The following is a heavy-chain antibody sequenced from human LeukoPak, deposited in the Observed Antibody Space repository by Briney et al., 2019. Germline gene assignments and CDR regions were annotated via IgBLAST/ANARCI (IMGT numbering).Heavy chain of an antibody. CDR2: MSYDGSNK. V-gene: IGHV3-30-3*01. CDR1: GFTFSSYA. Sequence: GRSLRLSCAASGFTFSSYAMHWVRQAPGKGLEWVAVMSYDGSNKYYADSVKGRFTISRDNSKNTLYLQMNSLRAEDTAVYYCARDWSNYVLDYWGQGTLVTVSS. J-gene: IGHJ4*02. D-gene: IGHD4-11*01. CDR3: ARDWSNYVLDY.